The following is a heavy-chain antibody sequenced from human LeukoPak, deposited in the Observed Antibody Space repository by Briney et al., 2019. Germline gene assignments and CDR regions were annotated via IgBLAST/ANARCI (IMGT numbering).Heavy chain of an antibody. V-gene: IGHV4-61*01. CDR3: ARGPRHPSSNWYADH. CDR2: IYYSGST. CDR1: GGSVSSGSYY. D-gene: IGHD6-13*01. Sequence: SETLSLTCTVSGGSVSSGSYYWSWIRQPPGKGLEWIGYIYYSGSTNYNPSLKSRVTISVDTSKNQFSLKLSSVTAADTAVYYCARGPRHPSSNWYADHWGQGTLVTVSS. J-gene: IGHJ4*02.